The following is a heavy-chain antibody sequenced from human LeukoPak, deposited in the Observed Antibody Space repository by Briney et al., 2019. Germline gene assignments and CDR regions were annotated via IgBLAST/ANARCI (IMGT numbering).Heavy chain of an antibody. CDR1: GGIISSNNYY. CDR2: IYYSGST. J-gene: IGHJ5*02. D-gene: IGHD3-22*01. Sequence: AETLSLTRTVSGGIISSNNYYWVWTRQPPGKGLEWIGSIYYSGSTYYNPSLKRRVTISVNTSKDHFSLKLSCVTATDMAVFSCARHHSSGYCRGFDPWGQGTLVTVSS. CDR3: ARHHSSGYCRGFDP. V-gene: IGHV4-39*01.